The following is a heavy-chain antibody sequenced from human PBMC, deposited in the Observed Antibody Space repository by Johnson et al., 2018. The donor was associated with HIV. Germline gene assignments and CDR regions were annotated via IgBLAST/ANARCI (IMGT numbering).Heavy chain of an antibody. V-gene: IGHV3-30*03. Sequence: QVQLVESGGGVVQPGGSLRLSCAASQFTFSNFGMHWVRQAPGKGLEWVASISYDGSNKYYADSVKGRFTISRDNAKNSLYLQMNSLRAEDTAVYYCARGGSSRNPAFDIWGQGTMVTVSS. D-gene: IGHD1-26*01. J-gene: IGHJ3*02. CDR2: ISYDGSNK. CDR3: ARGGSSRNPAFDI. CDR1: QFTFSNFG.